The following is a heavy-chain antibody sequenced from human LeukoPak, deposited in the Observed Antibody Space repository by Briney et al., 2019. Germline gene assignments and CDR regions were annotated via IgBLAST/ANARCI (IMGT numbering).Heavy chain of an antibody. D-gene: IGHD5-12*01. CDR2: IIPILGIA. J-gene: IGHJ6*02. V-gene: IGHV1-69*04. CDR1: GGTFSSYA. CDR3: ARSGYDFDPYFYYGMDV. Sequence: SVKVSCKASGGTFSSYAISWVRQAPGQGLEWMGRIIPILGIANYAQKFQGRVTITADKSTSTAYMELSSLRSEDTAVYYCARSGYDFDPYFYYGMDVWGQGTTVTVSS.